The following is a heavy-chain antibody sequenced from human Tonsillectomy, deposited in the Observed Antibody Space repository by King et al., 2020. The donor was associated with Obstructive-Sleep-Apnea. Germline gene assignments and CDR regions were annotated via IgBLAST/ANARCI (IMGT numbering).Heavy chain of an antibody. Sequence: QLVQYGPEVKKPGTSVKVSCKASGFTFTSSAMQWVRQARGQRLEWIGWIVVGSGNTNYAQKFQERVTITRDMSTSTAYMELSSLRSEDTAVYYCAAEESTVSYYYGMDVWGQGTTVTVSS. V-gene: IGHV1-58*02. J-gene: IGHJ6*02. D-gene: IGHD4-17*01. CDR1: GFTFTSSA. CDR2: IVVGSGNT. CDR3: AAEESTVSYYYGMDV.